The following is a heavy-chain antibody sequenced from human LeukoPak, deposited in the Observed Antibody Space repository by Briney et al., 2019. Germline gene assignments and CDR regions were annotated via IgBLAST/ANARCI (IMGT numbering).Heavy chain of an antibody. CDR3: ARGSGGDYYYHYGMDV. V-gene: IGHV1-18*01. CDR1: GYTFTSYG. CDR2: ISAYNGNT. J-gene: IGHJ6*02. Sequence: GASVKVSCKASGYTFTSYGISWVRQAPGQGLEWMGWISAYNGNTNYAQKLQGRVTMTTDTSTSTAYMELGSLRSDDTAVYYCARGSGGDYYYHYGMDVWGQGTTVTVSS. D-gene: IGHD3-10*01.